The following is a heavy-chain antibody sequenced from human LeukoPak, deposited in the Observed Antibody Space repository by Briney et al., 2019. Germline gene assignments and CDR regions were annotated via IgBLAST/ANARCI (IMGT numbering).Heavy chain of an antibody. J-gene: IGHJ4*02. Sequence: GGSLRLSCAASGFTFSNAWMSWVRQAPGKGLEWVGRIKSKTDGGTTDYAAPVKGRFTISRGDSKNTLYLQMNSLKTEDTAVYYCTTVKVWDNWNYQGFYFDYWGQGTLVTVSS. V-gene: IGHV3-15*01. CDR2: IKSKTDGGTT. CDR3: TTVKVWDNWNYQGFYFDY. CDR1: GFTFSNAW. D-gene: IGHD1-7*01.